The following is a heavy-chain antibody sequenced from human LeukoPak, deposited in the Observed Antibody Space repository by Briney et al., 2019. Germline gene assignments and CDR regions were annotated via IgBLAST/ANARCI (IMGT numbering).Heavy chain of an antibody. CDR2: ISYDGSNK. D-gene: IGHD2-15*01. V-gene: IGHV3-30-3*01. CDR1: GFTFSSYA. J-gene: IGHJ4*02. Sequence: PGRSLRLSCAASGFTFSSYAMHWVRQAPGKGLEWVAVISYDGSNKYYADSVKGRFTISRDNSKNTLYLQMNSLRAEDTAVYYCARDHRAVAATSPLDYWGQGTLVTVSS. CDR3: ARDHRAVAATSPLDY.